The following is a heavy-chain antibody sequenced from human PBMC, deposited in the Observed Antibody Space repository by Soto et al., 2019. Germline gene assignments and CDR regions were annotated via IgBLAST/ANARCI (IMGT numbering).Heavy chain of an antibody. J-gene: IGHJ2*01. V-gene: IGHV4-34*01. Sequence: PSDTLSLTRAVYGGSFSGYYWSWIRQPPGRGLEWIGEINHSGSTNYNPSLKSRVTISVDTSKNHFSLKLSSVTAADTAVYYCARRNDYVWGSYRYTGHWYIDLWGRGPLV. CDR3: ARRNDYVWGSYRYTGHWYIDL. CDR1: GGSFSGYY. D-gene: IGHD3-16*02. CDR2: INHSGST.